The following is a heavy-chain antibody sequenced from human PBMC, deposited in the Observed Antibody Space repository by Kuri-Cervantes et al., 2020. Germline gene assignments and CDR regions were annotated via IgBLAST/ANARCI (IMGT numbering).Heavy chain of an antibody. V-gene: IGHV2-5*02. Sequence: SGPTLVKPTQTLTLTCTFSGFSLTTSGIGVGWIRQPPGEALEWLALIYWDDDKRYNSSLKSRLTITKDTSKSQVVLTMTNMDPVDTATYYCALEMYSYVAGTSPVWGQGTLVTVDS. D-gene: IGHD3-10*01. CDR3: ALEMYSYVAGTSPV. CDR1: GFSLTTSGIG. J-gene: IGHJ4*02. CDR2: IYWDDDK.